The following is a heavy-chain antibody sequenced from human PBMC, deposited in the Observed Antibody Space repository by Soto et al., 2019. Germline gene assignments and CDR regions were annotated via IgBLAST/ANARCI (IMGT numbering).Heavy chain of an antibody. D-gene: IGHD6-19*01. CDR3: ARDLGWAFDS. J-gene: IGHJ4*02. V-gene: IGHV3-48*02. CDR2: ISGGGRPI. CDR1: GFTFRTFS. Sequence: ESGGGSVQPGGSLRISCAASGFTFRTFSMNWVRQAPGRGLEWISYISGGGRPISYADSVKGRFTISRDNAKNSLYLQMDSLTYEDTAVYYCARDLGWAFDSWGQGTLVTVSS.